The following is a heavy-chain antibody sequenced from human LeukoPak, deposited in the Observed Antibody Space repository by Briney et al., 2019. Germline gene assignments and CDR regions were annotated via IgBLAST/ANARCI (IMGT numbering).Heavy chain of an antibody. D-gene: IGHD6-13*01. CDR3: ARGTSSSWYTSDFDY. J-gene: IGHJ4*02. V-gene: IGHV1-8*01. Sequence: ASVKVSCKASGYTFTSYDINWVRQATGQGLEWMGWMNPNSGNTGYAQKFQGRATMTRNTSISTAYMELSSLRSEDTAVYYCARGTSSSWYTSDFDYWGQGTLVTVSS. CDR1: GYTFTSYD. CDR2: MNPNSGNT.